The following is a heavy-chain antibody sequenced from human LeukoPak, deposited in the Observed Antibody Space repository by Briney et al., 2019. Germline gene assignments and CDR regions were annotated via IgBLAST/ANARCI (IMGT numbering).Heavy chain of an antibody. CDR1: GGSFSGYY. J-gene: IGHJ4*02. CDR2: INHSGST. D-gene: IGHD6-6*01. V-gene: IGHV4-34*01. Sequence: SETLSLTCAVYGGSFSGYYWSWIRQPPGKGLEWIGEINHSGSTNYNPSLKSRVAISADTSKNQFSLKLSSVTAADTAVYYCASSRMVYSSSKRYFDYWGQGTLVTVSS. CDR3: ASSRMVYSSSKRYFDY.